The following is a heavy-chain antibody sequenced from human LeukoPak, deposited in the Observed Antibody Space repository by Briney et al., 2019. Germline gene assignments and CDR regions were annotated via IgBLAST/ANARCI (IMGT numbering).Heavy chain of an antibody. J-gene: IGHJ6*03. CDR3: ARVSWFPGTSYYYMDV. CDR1: GYSISSGYY. Sequence: SETLSLTCTVSGYSISSGYYWGWIRQPPGKGLEWIGIIYHSGSTYYNPSLKSRVTISVDTSKNQFSLKPSSVTAADTAVYFCARVSWFPGTSYYYMDVWGKGTTVTVSS. D-gene: IGHD1-1*01. CDR2: IYHSGST. V-gene: IGHV4-38-2*02.